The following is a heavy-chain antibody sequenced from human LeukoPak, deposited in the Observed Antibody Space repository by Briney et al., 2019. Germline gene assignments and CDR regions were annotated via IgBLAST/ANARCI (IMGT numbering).Heavy chain of an antibody. CDR1: GYTFTDYF. V-gene: IGHV1-2*02. CDR3: ARVSRLQGWFDP. J-gene: IGHJ5*02. Sequence: ASVKVSCKASGYTFTDYFIHWVRQAPGQGLEWMGWINSNSGGTNYAQKFQGRVTMTSDTSISTGYIELSRLRSDDTAVYYCARVSRLQGWFDPWGQGTLVTVSS. CDR2: INSNSGGT. D-gene: IGHD2-15*01.